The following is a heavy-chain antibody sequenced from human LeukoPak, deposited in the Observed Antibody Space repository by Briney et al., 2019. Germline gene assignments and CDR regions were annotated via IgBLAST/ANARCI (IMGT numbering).Heavy chain of an antibody. CDR1: GYTFTTYG. D-gene: IGHD2-15*01. CDR3: ARDCSGGSCYFDY. J-gene: IGHJ4*02. V-gene: IGHV1-18*01. Sequence: ASVKVSCKASGYTFTTYGISWVRQAPGQGLEWMGWVSAYNGNTNYAQKVQGRVTTTTDTSTTTAYMELRSLRSDDTAVYYCARDCSGGSCYFDYWGQGTLVTVSS. CDR2: VSAYNGNT.